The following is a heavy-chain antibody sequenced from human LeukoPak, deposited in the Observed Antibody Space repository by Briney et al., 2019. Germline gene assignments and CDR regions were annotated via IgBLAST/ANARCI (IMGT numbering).Heavy chain of an antibody. V-gene: IGHV3-23*01. D-gene: IGHD1-20*01. CDR3: ANAPFNWNGGVDY. Sequence: GGSLRLSCTASGFTFNTYAMNWVRQAPGKGLEWVSAFSGNGDSTYYADSVKGRFTISRDNFKNTLYLQMNSLRAEDTAVCYCANAPFNWNGGVDYWGQGALVTVSS. J-gene: IGHJ4*02. CDR1: GFTFNTYA. CDR2: FSGNGDST.